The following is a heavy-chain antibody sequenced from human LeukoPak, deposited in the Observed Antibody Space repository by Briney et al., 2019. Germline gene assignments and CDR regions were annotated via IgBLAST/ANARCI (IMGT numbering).Heavy chain of an antibody. CDR2: IYYSGST. V-gene: IGHV4-59*11. CDR3: ARNSKGVDY. CDR1: GGSISSHY. D-gene: IGHD4-23*01. Sequence: SETLSLTCTVSGGSISSHYWSWIRQPPGKGLEWIGYIYYSGSTNYNPSLKSRVTISVDTSKNQFSLKLSSVTAADTAVYYCARNSKGVDYWGQGTLVTVSP. J-gene: IGHJ4*02.